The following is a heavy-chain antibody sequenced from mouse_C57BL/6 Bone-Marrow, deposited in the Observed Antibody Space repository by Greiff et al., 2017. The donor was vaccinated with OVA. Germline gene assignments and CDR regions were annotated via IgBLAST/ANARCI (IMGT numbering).Heavy chain of an antibody. CDR3: ASNYDYEGWFAY. J-gene: IGHJ3*01. Sequence: VKLVESGPGLVAPSQSLSITCTVSGFSLTSYAISWVRQPPGKGLEWLGVIWTGGGTNYNSALKSRLSISKDNSKSQVFLKMNSLQTDDTARYYCASNYDYEGWFAYWGQGTLVTVSA. CDR2: IWTGGGT. CDR1: GFSLTSYA. D-gene: IGHD2-4*01. V-gene: IGHV2-9-1*01.